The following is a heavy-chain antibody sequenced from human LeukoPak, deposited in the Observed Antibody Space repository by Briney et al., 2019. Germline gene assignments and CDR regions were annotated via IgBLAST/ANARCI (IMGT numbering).Heavy chain of an antibody. J-gene: IGHJ4*02. CDR3: AKDRGPTRSYSSYDY. D-gene: IGHD6-6*01. Sequence: GGSLRLSGAASGFTCSSYGMHWVRQAPGKGLEWVAVISYDGSNKYYADSVKGRFTISRDNSKNTLYLQMNSLRAEDTAVYYCAKDRGPTRSYSSYDYWGQGTLVTVSS. CDR1: GFTCSSYG. V-gene: IGHV3-30*18. CDR2: ISYDGSNK.